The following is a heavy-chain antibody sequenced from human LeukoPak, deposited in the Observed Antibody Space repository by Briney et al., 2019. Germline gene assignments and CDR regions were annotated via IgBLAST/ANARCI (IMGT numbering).Heavy chain of an antibody. D-gene: IGHD5/OR15-5a*01. J-gene: IGHJ5*02. Sequence: SGALSLTCTVSGGSISSHYWSWIRQSPGKGLECIGSIRYSGGTYYNPSLKSRVTISVDTSRNQLSLNLSSVTAADTAVYYCARGSAVSTKLGFDPWGQGALVTVS. CDR2: IRYSGGT. CDR1: GGSISSHY. CDR3: ARGSAVSTKLGFDP. V-gene: IGHV4-59*11.